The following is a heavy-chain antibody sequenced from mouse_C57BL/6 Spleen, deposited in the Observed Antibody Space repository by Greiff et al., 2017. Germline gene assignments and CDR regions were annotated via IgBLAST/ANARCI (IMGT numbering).Heavy chain of an antibody. D-gene: IGHD2-4*01. CDR2: ISSGSSTI. CDR3: ARPDYDYAWFAY. J-gene: IGHJ3*01. Sequence: DVKLVESGGGLVKPGGSLKLSCAASGFTFSDYGMHWVRQAPEKGLEWVAYISSGSSTIYYADTVKGRFTISRDNAKNTLFLKMTSLRSEATAMYYCARPDYDYAWFAYWGQGTLVTVSA. CDR1: GFTFSDYG. V-gene: IGHV5-17*01.